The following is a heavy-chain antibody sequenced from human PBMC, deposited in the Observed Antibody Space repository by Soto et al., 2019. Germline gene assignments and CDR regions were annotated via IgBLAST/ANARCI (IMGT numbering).Heavy chain of an antibody. D-gene: IGHD6-19*01. CDR3: AKATTNGGWFNPFDS. CDR1: GFSFVNYA. J-gene: IGHJ4*02. V-gene: IGHV3-23*01. Sequence: PGGSLRLSCAASGFSFVNYAMNWVRHAPGKGLEWVSGLSGSGTSTYYADSVKGRFTISRDNSRDTLFLQMNSLTADDTAVYYCAKATTNGGWFNPFDSWGQGALVTV. CDR2: LSGSGTST.